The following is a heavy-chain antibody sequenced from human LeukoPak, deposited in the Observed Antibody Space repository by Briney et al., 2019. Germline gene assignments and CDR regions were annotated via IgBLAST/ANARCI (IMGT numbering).Heavy chain of an antibody. CDR2: IYYSGST. D-gene: IGHD1-1*01. V-gene: IGHV4-59*01. CDR3: ARGVPQYPVDC. CDR1: GGSISSYY. Sequence: SETLSLTCTVSGGSISSYYWSWIRQPPGKGLEFIGYIYYSGSTNYNPSLKSRVTISVDTSKNQFSLKLSSVTAADTAVYYCARGVPQYPVDCWGQGALVTVSS. J-gene: IGHJ4*02.